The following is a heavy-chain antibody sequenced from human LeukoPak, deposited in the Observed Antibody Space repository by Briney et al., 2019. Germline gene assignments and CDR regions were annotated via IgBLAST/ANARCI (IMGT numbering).Heavy chain of an antibody. J-gene: IGHJ4*02. CDR1: GGSISSTSYY. CDR3: ARGRSIAAAGF. CDR2: IYYSGST. D-gene: IGHD6-13*01. Sequence: SETLSLTCTVSGGSISSTSYYWGWIRQPPGKGLERIGSIYYSGSTYYNPSLKSRVTISVDTSKNQFSLKLSSVTAADTAVYYCARGRSIAAAGFWGQGTLVTVSS. V-gene: IGHV4-39*01.